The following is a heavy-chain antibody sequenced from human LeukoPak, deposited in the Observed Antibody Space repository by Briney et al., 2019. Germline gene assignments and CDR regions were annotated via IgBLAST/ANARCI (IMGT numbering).Heavy chain of an antibody. J-gene: IGHJ4*02. Sequence: GGSLRLSCVVSGFSFNTYWMTWVRQAPGKGLEWVANIKQDGSEKYYVDSVKGRFTISRDNAKNSLYLQMNSLRADDTAVYYCARARNYDFDYWGQGTLVTVSS. CDR1: GFSFNTYW. D-gene: IGHD3-3*01. CDR2: IKQDGSEK. CDR3: ARARNYDFDY. V-gene: IGHV3-7*01.